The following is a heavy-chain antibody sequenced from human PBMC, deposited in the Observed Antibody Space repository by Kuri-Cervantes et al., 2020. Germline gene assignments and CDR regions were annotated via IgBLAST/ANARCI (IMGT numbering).Heavy chain of an antibody. Sequence: GSLRLSCAVYGGSFSGYYWGWIRQPPGKGLEWIGSIYYSGSTYYNPSLKSRVTISVDTSKNQFSLKLSSVTAADTAVYYCARLVYYDSSGYFQARYYFDYWGQGTLVTVSS. CDR1: GGSFSGYY. D-gene: IGHD3-22*01. CDR3: ARLVYYDSSGYFQARYYFDY. V-gene: IGHV4-39*01. J-gene: IGHJ4*02. CDR2: IYYSGST.